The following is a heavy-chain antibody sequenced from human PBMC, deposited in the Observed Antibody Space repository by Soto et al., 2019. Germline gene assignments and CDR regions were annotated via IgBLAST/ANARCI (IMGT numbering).Heavy chain of an antibody. D-gene: IGHD6-6*01. CDR2: ISYDGSNK. J-gene: IGHJ4*02. CDR3: GRDSAARSIDY. CDR1: GFTFSSYA. V-gene: IGHV3-30*09. Sequence: GGSLRLSCAASGFTFSSYAMHWVRQAPGKGLEWVAVISYDGSNKYYADSVKGRFAISRDSSNNTLYLQMNSLRAEDTAVYYCGRDSAARSIDYWGQGTLVTVS.